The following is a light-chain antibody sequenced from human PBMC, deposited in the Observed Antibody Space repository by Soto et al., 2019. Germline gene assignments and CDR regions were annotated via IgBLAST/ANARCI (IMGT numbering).Light chain of an antibody. J-gene: IGLJ1*01. CDR2: EVT. V-gene: IGLV2-14*01. Sequence: QSVLTQPASVSGSPGQTITISCTGTSSDVDGYDYVSWYQQHPDKAPRFMIYEVTNRPSGVSHRFSGSKSGNTASLTISGLQAEDEADYYCSSYTTTSTYVFGTGTRSPS. CDR3: SSYTTTSTYV. CDR1: SSDVDGYDY.